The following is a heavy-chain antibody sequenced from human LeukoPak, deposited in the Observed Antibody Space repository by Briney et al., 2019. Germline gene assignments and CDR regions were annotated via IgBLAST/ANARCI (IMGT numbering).Heavy chain of an antibody. CDR2: IYNSEST. CDR3: ARVLIATPYSSGWYLDY. V-gene: IGHV4-4*08. Sequence: SETLSLTCSVSGVSISIYYWSWIRQPPGKGLEWIGYIYNSESTYYNPSLKSRVTISLDTSKNQFSLKLSSVTAADTAVYYCARVLIATPYSSGWYLDYWGQGTLVTVSS. CDR1: GVSISIYY. J-gene: IGHJ4*02. D-gene: IGHD6-19*01.